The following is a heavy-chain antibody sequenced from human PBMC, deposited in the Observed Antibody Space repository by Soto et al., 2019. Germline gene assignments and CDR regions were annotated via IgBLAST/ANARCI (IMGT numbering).Heavy chain of an antibody. Sequence: QVQLVQSGAEVTKPGASVKVSCKASGYTFTGYDMHWVRQAPGQGLESMGWINPNSGGTNYAQKFQGRVTMTRDTSISTACMELSRLRSDDKAVDYCACSESRSGWYDYWGQGTLVTVSS. CDR1: GYTFTGYD. D-gene: IGHD6-19*01. J-gene: IGHJ4*02. CDR2: INPNSGGT. V-gene: IGHV1-2*02. CDR3: ACSESRSGWYDY.